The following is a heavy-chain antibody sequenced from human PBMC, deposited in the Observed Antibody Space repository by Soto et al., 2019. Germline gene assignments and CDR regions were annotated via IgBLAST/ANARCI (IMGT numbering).Heavy chain of an antibody. CDR1: GFTFSNAW. Sequence: GGSLRLSCAASGFTFSNAWMNWVRQAPGKGLEWVGRIKSKTDGGTTDYAAPVKGRFTISRDDSKNTLYLQMNSLKTEDTAVYYCTTVRATNITMVRGVSIYWFDPWGQGTLVTVSS. D-gene: IGHD3-10*01. CDR3: TTVRATNITMVRGVSIYWFDP. V-gene: IGHV3-15*07. J-gene: IGHJ5*02. CDR2: IKSKTDGGTT.